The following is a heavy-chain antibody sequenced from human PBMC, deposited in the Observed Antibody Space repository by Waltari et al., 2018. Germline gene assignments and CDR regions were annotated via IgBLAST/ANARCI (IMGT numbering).Heavy chain of an antibody. J-gene: IGHJ6*03. Sequence: EVQLVVSGGGRVMTVGSLRASCAASGFTFYTYIMRWFRQAPGKGLEWVSSISSTNSIYYADSVKGRFTISRDNAKNSLFLQLNSLGAEDTAVYYCAKDGDYWSGFQYYYYMDVWGKGTTVTVSS. D-gene: IGHD3-3*01. CDR2: ISSTNSI. CDR1: GFTFYTYI. V-gene: IGHV3-21*02. CDR3: AKDGDYWSGFQYYYYMDV.